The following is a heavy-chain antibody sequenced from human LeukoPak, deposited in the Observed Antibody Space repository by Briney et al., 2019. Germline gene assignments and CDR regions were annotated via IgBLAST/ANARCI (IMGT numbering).Heavy chain of an antibody. Sequence: PSETLSLTCTVSGGSIDSYYWSWIRQPPGKGLEWIGYIYYSGSTNYSPSLKSRATISVDTSKNQFSLKLSSVTAADTAVYYCARGHDYVWGSYRFDYWGQGTLVTVSS. CDR3: ARGHDYVWGSYRFDY. D-gene: IGHD3-16*02. CDR1: GGSIDSYY. J-gene: IGHJ4*02. CDR2: IYYSGST. V-gene: IGHV4-59*01.